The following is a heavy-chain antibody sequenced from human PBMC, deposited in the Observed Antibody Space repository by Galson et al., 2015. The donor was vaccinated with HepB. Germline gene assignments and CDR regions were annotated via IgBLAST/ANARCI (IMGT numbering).Heavy chain of an antibody. D-gene: IGHD3-9*01. CDR2: INPSGGST. J-gene: IGHJ3*02. CDR3: ARWRYFDWLGSIDI. Sequence: SVKVSCKASGYTFTSYYMHWVRQAPGQGLEWMGIINPSGGSTSYAQKLQGRVTMTTDTSTSTAYMELRSLRSDDTAVYYCARWRYFDWLGSIDIWGQGTMVTVSS. V-gene: IGHV1-46*01. CDR1: GYTFTSYY.